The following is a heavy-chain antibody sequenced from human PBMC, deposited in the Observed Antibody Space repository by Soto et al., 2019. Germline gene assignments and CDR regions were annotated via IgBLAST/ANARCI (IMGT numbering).Heavy chain of an antibody. J-gene: IGHJ5*02. D-gene: IGHD6-13*01. CDR3: RRDASRDSSTRYWFGP. CDR2: ISSNSAYI. V-gene: IGHV3-21*01. CDR1: GFTFRSFT. Sequence: GGSLRLSCAASGFTFRSFTMNWVRQAPGKGLEWVSTISSNSAYIYYTDALRGRFTIFRDNAKNSLHLQMNSLRAEDTPVYYCRRDASRDSSTRYWFGPWGPGPLGTVAS.